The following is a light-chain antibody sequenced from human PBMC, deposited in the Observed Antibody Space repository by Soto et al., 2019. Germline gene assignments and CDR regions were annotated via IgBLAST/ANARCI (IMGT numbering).Light chain of an antibody. J-gene: IGKJ2*01. CDR1: QSVTSNF. V-gene: IGKV3-20*01. Sequence: EIVLTQSPATLSLSPGERATLSCRASQSVTSNFLAWYQQKPGQAPRLLIYGASTRAAGVPDRFSGSGSGTDFTPTITRLEPEDFAVYYCQQYGRSPLMYTFGQGTKLGVK. CDR2: GAS. CDR3: QQYGRSPLMYT.